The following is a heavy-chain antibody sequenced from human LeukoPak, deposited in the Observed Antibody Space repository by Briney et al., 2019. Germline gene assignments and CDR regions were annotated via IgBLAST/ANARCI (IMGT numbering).Heavy chain of an antibody. CDR2: IYYTGST. D-gene: IGHD3-3*01. CDR1: GGSISSTSYY. CDR3: VRHDGRGGSTMGAFDS. V-gene: IGHV4-39*01. J-gene: IGHJ5*01. Sequence: PSETLSLTCTVSGGSISSTSYYWGWIRQPPGKGLEWIGSIYYTGSTYYNPSLKSRVTISVDTSKNQFSLKLSSVTAAHTAVYYCVRHDGRGGSTMGAFDSWGQGSLVTVSS.